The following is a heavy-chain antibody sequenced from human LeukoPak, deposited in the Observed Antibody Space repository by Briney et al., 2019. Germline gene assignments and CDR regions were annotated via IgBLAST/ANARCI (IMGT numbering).Heavy chain of an antibody. Sequence: PSETLSLTCTVSGGSISSYYWSWIRQPPGKGLEWIGYIYYSGSTNYNPSLKSRVTISVDTSKNQFSLKLSSVTAADTAVYYCARGRMITFGGVIVRVAFDIWGQGTMVTVSS. V-gene: IGHV4-59*01. CDR2: IYYSGST. J-gene: IGHJ3*02. CDR3: ARGRMITFGGVIVRVAFDI. CDR1: GGSISSYY. D-gene: IGHD3-16*02.